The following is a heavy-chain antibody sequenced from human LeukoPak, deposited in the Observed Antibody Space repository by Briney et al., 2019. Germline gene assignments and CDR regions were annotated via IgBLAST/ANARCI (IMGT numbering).Heavy chain of an antibody. D-gene: IGHD4-17*01. V-gene: IGHV3-21*01. CDR2: ISPTSGYI. CDR3: AREGPTAALFDY. CDR1: GFTFSRYA. J-gene: IGHJ4*02. Sequence: GGSLRLSCAASGFTFSRYAIIWVRQAPGKGLEWVSSISPTSGYIYYADSVKGRFTISRDNAANSLYLLMNSLRAEDTAVYYCAREGPTAALFDYWGQGTRVTVSS.